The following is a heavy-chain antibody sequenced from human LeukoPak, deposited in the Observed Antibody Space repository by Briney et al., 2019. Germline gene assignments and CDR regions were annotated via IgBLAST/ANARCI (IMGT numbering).Heavy chain of an antibody. D-gene: IGHD6-13*01. CDR2: INPNSGGT. J-gene: IGHJ5*02. CDR3: AREEGIAAAGRVYNWFDP. CDR1: GYAFTGYY. Sequence: ASVKVSCKASGYAFTGYYMHWVRQAPGQGLEWMGWINPNSGGTNYAQKFQGRVTMTRDTSISTAYMELSRLGSDDTAVYYCAREEGIAAAGRVYNWFDPWGQGTLVTVSS. V-gene: IGHV1-2*02.